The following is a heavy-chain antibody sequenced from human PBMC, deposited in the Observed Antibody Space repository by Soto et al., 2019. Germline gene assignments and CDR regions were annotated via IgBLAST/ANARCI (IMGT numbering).Heavy chain of an antibody. D-gene: IGHD3-10*01. CDR1: GFTFSSHA. Sequence: GGSLRLSCAAPGFTFSSHAMSWVRQAPGKGLEWVSAISGSGGSTYYADSVKGRFTISRDNSKNTLYLQMNSLRAEDTAVYYCAMSALLLFGELNGMDVWDQGTTVTVSS. CDR2: ISGSGGST. CDR3: AMSALLLFGELNGMDV. V-gene: IGHV3-23*01. J-gene: IGHJ6*02.